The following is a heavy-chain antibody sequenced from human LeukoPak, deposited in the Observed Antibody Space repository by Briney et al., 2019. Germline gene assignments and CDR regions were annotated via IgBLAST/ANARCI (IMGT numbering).Heavy chain of an antibody. CDR3: ARGSIPTQNWFDP. D-gene: IGHD2-2*01. V-gene: IGHV4-59*01. CDR2: MYYTGSS. J-gene: IGHJ5*02. Sequence: PSETLSLTCTVSGGSINNYFWNWIRQPPGKGLEWIGYMYYTGSSSCSPSLKSRVTISVDTSKNQFSLKLSSVTTADTAIYYCARGSIPTQNWFDPWGQGTPVTVSS. CDR1: GGSINNYF.